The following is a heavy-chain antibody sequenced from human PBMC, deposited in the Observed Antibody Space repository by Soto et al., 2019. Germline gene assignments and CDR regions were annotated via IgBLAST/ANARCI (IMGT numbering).Heavy chain of an antibody. D-gene: IGHD6-13*01. J-gene: IGHJ6*02. CDR3: AKGTYRSSWRWGGYYYGMDV. V-gene: IGHV3-23*01. Sequence: GGSLRLSCAASGFTFSSYAMSWVRQAPGKGLEWVSAISGSGGSTYYADSVKGRFTISRDNSKNTLYLQMNSLRAEDTAVYYCAKGTYRSSWRWGGYYYGMDVWGQGTTVTVSS. CDR2: ISGSGGST. CDR1: GFTFSSYA.